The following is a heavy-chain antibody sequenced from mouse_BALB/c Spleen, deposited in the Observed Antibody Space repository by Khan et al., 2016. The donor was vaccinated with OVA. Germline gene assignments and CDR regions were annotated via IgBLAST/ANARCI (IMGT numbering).Heavy chain of an antibody. Sequence: QVQLKESGPGLVAPSPSLSITCSVSGFSLSRYNIHWVRQPPGKGLEWLGMIWGGGGTDYNSTLKIRQSISTDNSKSQVFLKMTSLQTDDTAIYYCARAYYRYDGYYAMDYWGQGTSVTVSS. J-gene: IGHJ4*01. V-gene: IGHV2-6-4*01. CDR3: ARAYYRYDGYYAMDY. D-gene: IGHD2-14*01. CDR2: IWGGGGT. CDR1: GFSLSRYN.